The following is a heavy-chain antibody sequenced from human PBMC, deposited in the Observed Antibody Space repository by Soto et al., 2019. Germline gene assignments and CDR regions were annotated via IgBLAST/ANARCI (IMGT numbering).Heavy chain of an antibody. CDR1: GYTFTSYG. CDR3: ARGGRYQLLNGWFDP. D-gene: IGHD2-2*01. Sequence: GSVKVSCEASGYTFTSYGISWVRHAPGQGLEWMGWISAYNGNTNYAQKLQGRVTMTTDTSTSTAYMELRSRRSDDTAVHYCARGGRYQLLNGWFDPWAQGTLVRVSS. CDR2: ISAYNGNT. V-gene: IGHV1-18*01. J-gene: IGHJ5*02.